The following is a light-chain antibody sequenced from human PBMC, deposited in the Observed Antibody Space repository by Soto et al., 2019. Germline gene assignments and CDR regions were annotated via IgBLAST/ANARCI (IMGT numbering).Light chain of an antibody. J-gene: IGKJ1*01. CDR1: QSVSSN. V-gene: IGKV3-15*01. Sequence: EIVMTQSPATLSVSPGERATLSCRASQSVSSNLAWYQQKPGQAPRLLIYGASTRATGIPARFSGSGSETEFTITISSLQSEDGAGYYCQQYQNWHRLFRQGTKVEIK. CDR3: QQYQNWHRL. CDR2: GAS.